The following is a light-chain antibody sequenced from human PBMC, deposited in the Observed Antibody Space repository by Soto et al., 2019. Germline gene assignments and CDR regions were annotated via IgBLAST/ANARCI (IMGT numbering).Light chain of an antibody. CDR3: CSYTSLSTVV. Sequence: QSALTQPASVSGSPGQSITIPCTGTSSDVGGYNHVSWYQHSPGKAPKLILFSVSDRPSGVSHRFSGSKSGNTASLTISGLQADDEADYYCCSYTSLSTVVFGGGTKRTVL. CDR1: SSDVGGYNH. J-gene: IGLJ2*01. V-gene: IGLV2-14*01. CDR2: SVS.